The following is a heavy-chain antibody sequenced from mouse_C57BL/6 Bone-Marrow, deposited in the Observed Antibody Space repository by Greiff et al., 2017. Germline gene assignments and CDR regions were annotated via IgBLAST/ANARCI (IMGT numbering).Heavy chain of an antibody. Sequence: VQGVESGAELARPGASVKLSCKASGYTFTSYGISWVKQRTGQGLEWIGEIYPRSGNTYYNEKFKGKATLTADKSSSTAYMELRSLTSEDSAVYFCARQLRLRPLAYWGQGTLVTVSA. J-gene: IGHJ3*01. D-gene: IGHD3-2*02. CDR1: GYTFTSYG. V-gene: IGHV1-81*01. CDR2: IYPRSGNT. CDR3: ARQLRLRPLAY.